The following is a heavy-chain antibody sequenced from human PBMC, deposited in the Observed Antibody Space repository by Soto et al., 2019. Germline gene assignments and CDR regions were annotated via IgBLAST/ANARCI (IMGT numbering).Heavy chain of an antibody. D-gene: IGHD3-10*01. CDR1: GGSISNSY. CDR2: IYSSGST. Sequence: QVQLQESGPGLVRPSETLSLTCTVSGGSISNSYWSWIRQSPGKGLEWIGYIYSSGSTNYNPSLKSRVTIAVDTSKNQFSLKFSSLSAADTAVYYCARHSPPFFYGSGPWDVWGQGTTVTVSS. V-gene: IGHV4-59*08. CDR3: ARHSPPFFYGSGPWDV. J-gene: IGHJ6*02.